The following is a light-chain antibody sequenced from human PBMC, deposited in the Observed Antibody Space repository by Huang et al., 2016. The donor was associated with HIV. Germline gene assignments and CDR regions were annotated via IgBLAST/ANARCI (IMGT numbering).Light chain of an antibody. V-gene: IGKV3-15*01. CDR2: GAL. Sequence: EIVMTQSPATLSVSPGERATLSCRASQSVSSNLAWYQQKPGQAPRLLFYGALTSATGIPSRVSGSGSGTEFTLTISSLQSEDFAVYYCQQYNNWPRTFGQGTKVEIK. CDR3: QQYNNWPRT. J-gene: IGKJ1*01. CDR1: QSVSSN.